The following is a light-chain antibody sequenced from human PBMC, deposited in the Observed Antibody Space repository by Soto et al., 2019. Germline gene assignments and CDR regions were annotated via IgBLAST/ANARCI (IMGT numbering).Light chain of an antibody. Sequence: EIVMTQSPATLSVSPGERATLSCRASQSVSSNLAWYQQKPGQAPRLLISGASTRATGIPARFSGSGSGTEFTLTISSLQSEDFAVYYCQQYSYWPPGTFGQGTKVEIK. V-gene: IGKV3-15*01. CDR1: QSVSSN. CDR2: GAS. CDR3: QQYSYWPPGT. J-gene: IGKJ1*01.